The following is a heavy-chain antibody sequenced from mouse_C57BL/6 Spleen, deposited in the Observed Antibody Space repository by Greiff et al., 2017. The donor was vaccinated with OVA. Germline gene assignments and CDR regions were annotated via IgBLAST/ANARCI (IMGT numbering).Heavy chain of an antibody. CDR3: ARGNYSNYEGAMDY. J-gene: IGHJ4*01. CDR2: IDPSDSET. Sequence: QVQLQQPGAELVRPGSSVKLSCKASGYTFTSYWMHWVKQRPIQGLEWIGNIDPSDSETPYNQKFKDKATLTVDKSSSTAYMQLSSLTSEDSAVYYCARGNYSNYEGAMDYWGQGTSVTVSS. V-gene: IGHV1-52*01. D-gene: IGHD2-5*01. CDR1: GYTFTSYW.